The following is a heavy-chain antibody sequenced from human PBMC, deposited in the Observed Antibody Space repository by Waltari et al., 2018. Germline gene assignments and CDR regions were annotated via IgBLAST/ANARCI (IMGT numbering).Heavy chain of an antibody. J-gene: IGHJ4*02. CDR3: AESDSGSWQYFFNS. D-gene: IGHD6-19*01. CDR2: VYSTGAT. V-gene: IGHV4-4*07. Sequence: QMKLLESGPGLVKPSETLSLTCTVSAASIRGHYWSWIRQPAGKGLEWIGRVYSTGATNSNPALGRRATISVDTARKQVSLNLTSVTAADTAMYFCAESDSGSWQYFFNSWGQGALVTVSS. CDR1: AASIRGHY.